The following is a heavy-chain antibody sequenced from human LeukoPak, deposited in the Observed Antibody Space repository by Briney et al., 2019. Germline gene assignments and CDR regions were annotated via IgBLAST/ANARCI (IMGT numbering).Heavy chain of an antibody. D-gene: IGHD1-26*01. CDR3: VKGRKWELPFDY. V-gene: IGHV3-30*18. CDR1: GFTFSSYG. CDR2: ISYDGSNK. J-gene: IGHJ4*02. Sequence: GGSLRLSCAASGFTFSSYGMHWVRQAPGKGLERVAVISYDGSNKYYADSVKGRFIISRDISKNTLYLQMNSLRADDTAVYYCVKGRKWELPFDYWGQGTLVTVSS.